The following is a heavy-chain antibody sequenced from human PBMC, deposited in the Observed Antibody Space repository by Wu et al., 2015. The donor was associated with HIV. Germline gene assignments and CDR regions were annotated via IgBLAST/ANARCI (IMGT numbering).Heavy chain of an antibody. D-gene: IGHD6-19*01. CDR3: ARVMRTLIAVAGTGYYYGMDV. CDR1: GGTFSSYA. CDR2: IIPIFGTA. J-gene: IGHJ6*02. Sequence: QVQLVQSGAEVKKPGSSVKVSCKASGGTFSSYAISWVRQAPGQGLEWMGGIIPIFGTANYAQKFQGRVTITTDESTSTAYMELSSLRSEDTAVYYCARVMRTLIAVAGTGYYYGMDVWGQGTTGHRSP. V-gene: IGHV1-69*05.